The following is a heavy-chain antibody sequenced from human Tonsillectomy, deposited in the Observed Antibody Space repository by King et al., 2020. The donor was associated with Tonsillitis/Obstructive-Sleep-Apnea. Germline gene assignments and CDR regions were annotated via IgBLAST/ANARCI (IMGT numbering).Heavy chain of an antibody. CDR1: GGSFSSYY. CDR3: ARGSEQDFWSGNYSDAFDV. J-gene: IGHJ3*01. CDR2: INHSGST. V-gene: IGHV4-34*01. Sequence: HVQLQQRGAGLLKPSETLSLSCAVYGGSFSSYYWSWIRQPPGKGLEWIGEINHSGSTNDTTSLKSRVTISLDTSKNKFSLKLSSVTAADTAVYYCARGSEQDFWSGNYSDAFDVWGQGTMVTVSS. D-gene: IGHD3-3*01.